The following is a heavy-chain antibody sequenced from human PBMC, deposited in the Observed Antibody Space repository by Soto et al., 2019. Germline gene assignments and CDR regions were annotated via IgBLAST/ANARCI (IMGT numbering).Heavy chain of an antibody. D-gene: IGHD1-1*01. CDR3: ARQPPWSRLSRNYFDY. J-gene: IGHJ4*02. CDR2: IYPGDSDT. Sequence: PGESLKISCKGSGYSFTSYWIGWVRQMPGKGLEWMGIIYPGDSDTRYSPSFQGQATISADKSISTAYLQWSSLKASDTAMYYCARQPPWSRLSRNYFDYWGQGTLVTVSS. CDR1: GYSFTSYW. V-gene: IGHV5-51*01.